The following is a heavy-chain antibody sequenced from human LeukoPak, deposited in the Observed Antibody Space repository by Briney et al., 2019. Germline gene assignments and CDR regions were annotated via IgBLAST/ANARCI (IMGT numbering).Heavy chain of an antibody. D-gene: IGHD3-10*01. Sequence: PGGSLSLSCAASGFNFGNYAMHWVRQAPGKGLEWVSLIPSGGFYEYYADSVKGRFTISRDDSGNTLYLQLNSLRPEDTAVYYCARDSTYYYESGSSGPHYFDNWGQGTLVTVSS. CDR3: ARDSTYYYESGSSGPHYFDN. V-gene: IGHV3-30-3*01. CDR2: IPSGGFYE. CDR1: GFNFGNYA. J-gene: IGHJ4*02.